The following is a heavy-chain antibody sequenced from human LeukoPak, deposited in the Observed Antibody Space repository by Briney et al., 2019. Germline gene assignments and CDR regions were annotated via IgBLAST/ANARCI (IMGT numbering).Heavy chain of an antibody. CDR2: ISGSGGST. Sequence: PGGSLRLSCAASGFTFSSYAMSWVRQAPGKGLEWVSAISGSGGSTYYADSVKGRFTISRDNSKNTLYLQMNSLRAEDTAVYYCAKDLRYYDILTGYYGSGFDYWGQGTPVTVSS. CDR1: GFTFSSYA. D-gene: IGHD3-9*01. V-gene: IGHV3-23*01. J-gene: IGHJ4*02. CDR3: AKDLRYYDILTGYYGSGFDY.